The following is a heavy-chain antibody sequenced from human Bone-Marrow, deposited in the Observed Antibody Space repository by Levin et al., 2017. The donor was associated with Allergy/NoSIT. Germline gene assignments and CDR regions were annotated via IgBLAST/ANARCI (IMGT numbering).Heavy chain of an antibody. D-gene: IGHD1-14*01. CDR2: MGARGSL. Sequence: GGSLRLSCVGSSEMFRNYEMTWVRLFPGKGLEWISYMGARGSLSYADSVRGRFTVSRDNEKNTLYLHMNSLRVDDTALYYCADLYCSSGTCLFDYWGRGTQVSVSS. V-gene: IGHV3-48*03. CDR3: ADLYCSSGTCLFDY. CDR1: SEMFRNYE. J-gene: IGHJ4*02.